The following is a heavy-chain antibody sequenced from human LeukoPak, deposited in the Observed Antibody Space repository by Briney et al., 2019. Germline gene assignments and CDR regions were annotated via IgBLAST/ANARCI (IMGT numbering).Heavy chain of an antibody. CDR1: GGSVSSGSYY. J-gene: IGHJ4*02. Sequence: SETLSLTCTVSGGSVSSGSYYWSWIRQPPGKGLEWIRYIYYSGSTNYNPSLKSRVTISVDTSKNQFSLKLSSVTAADTAVYYCARDSDSSGWYFDYWGQGTLVTVSS. D-gene: IGHD6-19*01. CDR3: ARDSDSSGWYFDY. CDR2: IYYSGST. V-gene: IGHV4-61*01.